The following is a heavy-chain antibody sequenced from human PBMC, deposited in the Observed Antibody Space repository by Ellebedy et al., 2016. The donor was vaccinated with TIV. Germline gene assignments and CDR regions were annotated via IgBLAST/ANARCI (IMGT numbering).Heavy chain of an antibody. CDR3: ARPLNNYGDFNGPRGYFDN. J-gene: IGHJ4*02. V-gene: IGHV3-21*01. Sequence: ETLSLTCAASGFTFGTYSMNWVRQAPGKGLERVSSISSSSTYIYYADSVKGRFTTSRDNAKNSGYLQMNSLRAEDTAVYFCARPLNNYGDFNGPRGYFDNWGQGALVTVSS. CDR1: GFTFGTYS. D-gene: IGHD4-17*01. CDR2: ISSSSTYI.